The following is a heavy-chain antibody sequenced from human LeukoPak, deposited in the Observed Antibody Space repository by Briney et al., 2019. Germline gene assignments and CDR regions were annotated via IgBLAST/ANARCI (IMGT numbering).Heavy chain of an antibody. CDR2: IFPIFGTA. J-gene: IGHJ4*02. CDR3: ARVRVAAAGTVPFDY. CDR1: GGTFSSYA. D-gene: IGHD6-13*01. Sequence: SVKVSCKASGGTFSSYAISWVRQAPGQGLEWMGGIFPIFGTANYAQKFQDRITITADESTSTGYMELSSLRSEDTAVYYCARVRVAAAGTVPFDYWGQGTLVTVSS. V-gene: IGHV1-69*13.